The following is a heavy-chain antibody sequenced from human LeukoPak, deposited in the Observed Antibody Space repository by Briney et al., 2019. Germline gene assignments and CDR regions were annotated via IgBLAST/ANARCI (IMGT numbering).Heavy chain of an antibody. CDR2: IYSGGST. CDR3: ARDRGYCSGGSCYSYFDY. J-gene: IGHJ4*02. V-gene: IGHV3-53*01. Sequence: GGSLRLSCAAPGFTVSSNYMSWVRQAPGKGLEWVSVIYSGGSTYYADSVKGRFTISRDNSKNTLYLQMNSLRAEDTAVYYCARDRGYCSGGSCYSYFDYWGQGTLVTVSS. D-gene: IGHD2-15*01. CDR1: GFTVSSNY.